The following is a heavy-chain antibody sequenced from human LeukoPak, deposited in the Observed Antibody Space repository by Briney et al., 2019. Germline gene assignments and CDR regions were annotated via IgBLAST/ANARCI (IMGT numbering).Heavy chain of an antibody. CDR2: IYYSGST. CDR3: ARGSYSSRRLGGWFDP. Sequence: PSETLSLTCAVSGGSISGYYWSWIRQSPDKGLEWIGYIYYSGSTNYNPSLQSRVTISVDTSKNQFSLKLSSVTVADTAVYYCARGSYSSRRLGGWFDPWGQGTLVTVSS. D-gene: IGHD6-13*01. J-gene: IGHJ5*02. V-gene: IGHV4-59*12. CDR1: GGSISGYY.